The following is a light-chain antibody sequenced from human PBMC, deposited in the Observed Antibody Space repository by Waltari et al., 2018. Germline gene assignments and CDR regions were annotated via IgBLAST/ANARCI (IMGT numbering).Light chain of an antibody. CDR3: NSRDSSGNHVV. V-gene: IGLV3-19*01. J-gene: IGLJ2*01. Sequence: SSELTQDPAVSVALGQTVRITCQGDSLRSYYASWYQQKPGQAPVLVIYGKNNRPSGSPDPFSGSSSGNNASLTITGAQAEDEADYYCNSRDSSGNHVVFGGGTKLTVL. CDR2: GKN. CDR1: SLRSYY.